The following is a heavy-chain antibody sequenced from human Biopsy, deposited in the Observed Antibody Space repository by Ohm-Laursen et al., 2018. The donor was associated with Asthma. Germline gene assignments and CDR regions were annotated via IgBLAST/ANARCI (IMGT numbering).Heavy chain of an antibody. D-gene: IGHD3-3*01. Sequence: SLRLSCAASGFTFSSYSMNWVRQAPGKGREGVSSISSSSSYIYYADSVKGRFTISRDNAKSSLYLQMNSLRAEDTAVYYCARVDTIFGVVIPIYYYYGMDVWGQGTTVTVSS. CDR3: ARVDTIFGVVIPIYYYYGMDV. V-gene: IGHV3-21*01. CDR1: GFTFSSYS. CDR2: ISSSSSYI. J-gene: IGHJ6*02.